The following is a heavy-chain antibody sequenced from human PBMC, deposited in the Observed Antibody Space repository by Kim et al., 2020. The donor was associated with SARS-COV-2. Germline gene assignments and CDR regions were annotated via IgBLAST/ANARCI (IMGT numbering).Heavy chain of an antibody. J-gene: IGHJ4*02. Sequence: GGSLRLSCAASGFTFSDYYMSWIRQAPGKGLEWVSYISSSGSTIYYADSVKGRFTISRDNAKNSLYLQMNSLRAEDTAVYYCARVRRRESTIIVVAYYYFDYWAREPWSPSPQ. CDR3: ARVRRRESTIIVVAYYYFDY. D-gene: IGHD3-22*01. V-gene: IGHV3-11*04. CDR2: ISSSGSTI. CDR1: GFTFSDYY.